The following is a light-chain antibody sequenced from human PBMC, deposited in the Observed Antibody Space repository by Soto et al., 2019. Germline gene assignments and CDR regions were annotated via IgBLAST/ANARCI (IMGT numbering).Light chain of an antibody. J-gene: IGKJ5*01. CDR1: QSFRGL. V-gene: IGKV3-11*01. CDR2: DAY. Sequence: EVVLTQSPVTLSLSPWEIATLSCRASQSFRGLLAWYQQKPGQAPRLLIYDAYNRATGIPPRFSGSGSGTDFTLTISSLEPEDSAVYYCQQRHMWPITFGQGTRLEI. CDR3: QQRHMWPIT.